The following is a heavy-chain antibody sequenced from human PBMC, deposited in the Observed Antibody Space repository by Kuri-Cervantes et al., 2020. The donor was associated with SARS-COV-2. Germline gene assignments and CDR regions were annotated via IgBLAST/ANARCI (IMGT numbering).Heavy chain of an antibody. CDR1: GFTFTSYA. V-gene: IGHV3-23*01. CDR3: ANDSPEIVVVPAAPLYFDL. J-gene: IGHJ2*01. Sequence: LTCAASGFTFTSYAMTWVRQAPGKGLEWVSGISGSGGRTYYADSVKGRFTISKDNSENTLYLQMNSLRAEDTAVYYCANDSPEIVVVPAAPLYFDLWGRGTLVTVSS. D-gene: IGHD2-2*01. CDR2: ISGSGGRT.